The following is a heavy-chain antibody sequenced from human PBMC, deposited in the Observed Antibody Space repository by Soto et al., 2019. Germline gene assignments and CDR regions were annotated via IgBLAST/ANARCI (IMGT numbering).Heavy chain of an antibody. CDR2: IYHSGST. CDR1: GGSISSSNW. Sequence: SSETLSLTCAVSGGSISSSNWWSWVRQPPGKGLEWIGEIYHSGSTNYNPSLKSRVTISVDKSKDQFSLKLSSVTAADTAVYYCASLDYGDNFDYWGQGTLVTVSS. V-gene: IGHV4-4*02. CDR3: ASLDYGDNFDY. J-gene: IGHJ4*02. D-gene: IGHD4-17*01.